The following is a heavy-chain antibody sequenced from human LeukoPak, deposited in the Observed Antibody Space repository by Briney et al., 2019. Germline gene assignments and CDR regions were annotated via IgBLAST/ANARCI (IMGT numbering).Heavy chain of an antibody. J-gene: IGHJ4*02. D-gene: IGHD3-3*01. CDR3: ASSYYDFWSGYYKLDY. CDR1: GFTFSSYA. CDR2: IYSGGAT. Sequence: GGSLRLSCAASGFTFSSYAMSWVRQAPGKGLEWVSAIYSGGATYYADSVKGRFTISRDNSKNTLYLQMNSLRAEDTAVYYCASSYYDFWSGYYKLDYWGQGTLVTVSS. V-gene: IGHV3-23*05.